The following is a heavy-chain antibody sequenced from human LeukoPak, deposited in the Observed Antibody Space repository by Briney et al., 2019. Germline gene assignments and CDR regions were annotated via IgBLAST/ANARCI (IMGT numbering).Heavy chain of an antibody. CDR1: GGTFSSYA. CDR2: IIPIFGTA. Sequence: SVKVSCKASGGTFSSYAISWVRQAPGQGLEWMGGIIPIFGTANYAQKFQGRVTITADEFTNTAYMEVSSLRSEDTAVYYCAREGDNYSFDYWGQGTLVTVSS. D-gene: IGHD1-1*01. J-gene: IGHJ4*02. V-gene: IGHV1-69*13. CDR3: AREGDNYSFDY.